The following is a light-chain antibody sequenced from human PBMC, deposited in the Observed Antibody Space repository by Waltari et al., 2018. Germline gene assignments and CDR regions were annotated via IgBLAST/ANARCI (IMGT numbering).Light chain of an antibody. J-gene: IGLJ3*02. CDR2: TNN. V-gene: IGLV1-44*01. Sequence: QSVLTQSPSASGTPGQRVTIPCSGSSPNIGSNTVNWYKQVPGTAPKLLISTNNQRPSGVPDRFSGSKSGTSASLAISGLQSEDEADYFCEAWDDSLNGWVFGGGTKLSVL. CDR3: EAWDDSLNGWV. CDR1: SPNIGSNT.